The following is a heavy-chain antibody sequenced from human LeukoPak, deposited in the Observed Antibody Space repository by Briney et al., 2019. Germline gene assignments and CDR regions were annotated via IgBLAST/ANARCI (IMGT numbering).Heavy chain of an antibody. CDR1: GFTFSDYW. CDR2: IQEDGSGK. CDR3: ARDSLYSGSYSTFDS. J-gene: IGHJ4*02. Sequence: QTGGSLRLSCAASGFTFSDYWMSWVRQAPGKGLEWVANIQEDGSGKHYVDSVKGRFTISRDNAKNSLYLQINSLKPEDTAVYYCARDSLYSGSYSTFDSWGQGTLVTVSS. V-gene: IGHV3-7*01. D-gene: IGHD1-26*01.